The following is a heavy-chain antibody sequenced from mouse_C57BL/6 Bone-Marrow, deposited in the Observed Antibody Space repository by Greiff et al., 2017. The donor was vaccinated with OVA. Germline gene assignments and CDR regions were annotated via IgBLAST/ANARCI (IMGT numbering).Heavy chain of an antibody. J-gene: IGHJ4*01. CDR2: ISNGGGSP. CDR1: GFTFSDYY. D-gene: IGHD1-1*01. CDR3: ARPTVVTDAMDY. Sequence: EVKLVESGGGLVQPGGSLKLSCAASGFTFSDYYMYWVRQTPEQRLEWVASISNGGGSPYYPDTVKGRFTISRDNAKNTLYLQTSLLKAEDTAMDYCARPTVVTDAMDYWGQGTSVTVSS. V-gene: IGHV5-12*01.